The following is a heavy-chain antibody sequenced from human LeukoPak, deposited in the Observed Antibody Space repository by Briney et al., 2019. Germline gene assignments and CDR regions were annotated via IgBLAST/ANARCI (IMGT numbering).Heavy chain of an antibody. J-gene: IGHJ4*02. Sequence: AGGSLRLSCAASGFTFSSYGMHWVRQAPGKGLEWVAVISYDGSNKYYADSVKGRFTISRDNSKNTLYLQMNSLRAEDTAVYYCAKEPLPSRDGYNFYFDYWGQGTLVTVSS. CDR3: AKEPLPSRDGYNFYFDY. D-gene: IGHD5-12*01. CDR1: GFTFSSYG. V-gene: IGHV3-30*18. CDR2: ISYDGSNK.